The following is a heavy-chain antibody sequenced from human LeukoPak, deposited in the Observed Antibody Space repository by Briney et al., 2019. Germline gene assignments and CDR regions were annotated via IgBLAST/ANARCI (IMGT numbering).Heavy chain of an antibody. J-gene: IGHJ4*02. CDR3: ARASPTYYDFWSGSYFDY. D-gene: IGHD3-3*01. CDR2: ISSSSSYI. CDR1: GFTFSSYS. V-gene: IGHV3-21*01. Sequence: GGSLRLSCAASGFTFSSYSMNWVRQAPGKGLEWVSSISSSSSYIYHADSVKGRFTISRDNAKNSLYLQMNSLRAEDTAVYYCARASPTYYDFWSGSYFDYWGQGTLVTVSS.